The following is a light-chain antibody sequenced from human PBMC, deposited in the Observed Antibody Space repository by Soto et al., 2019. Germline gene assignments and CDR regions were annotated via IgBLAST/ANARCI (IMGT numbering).Light chain of an antibody. CDR1: STDVGDFNY. V-gene: IGLV2-14*03. Sequence: QSALTQPASVSGSPGRSVTISCTGTSTDVGDFNYVSWYQHLPGRAPKLIIYDVTNRPSGISYRFSASKSGRTASLTISGXXXXXXXXYXCSSYSSSTTHVVFGGGTKVTVX. CDR2: DVT. CDR3: SSYSSSTTHVV. J-gene: IGLJ2*01.